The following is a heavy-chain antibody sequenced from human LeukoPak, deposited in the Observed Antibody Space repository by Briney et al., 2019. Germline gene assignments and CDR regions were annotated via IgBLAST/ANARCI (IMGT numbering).Heavy chain of an antibody. Sequence: ASVKVSCKASGYTFTDYYMHWVRQAPGQGLEWMGWINPNSAGTNYAQNFQGRVTMTRDTSINTAYMELTRLRSDDTAVYYCARRYCSSTSCYYFGYWGQGTLVTVSS. CDR1: GYTFTDYY. D-gene: IGHD2-2*01. CDR2: INPNSAGT. CDR3: ARRYCSSTSCYYFGY. V-gene: IGHV1-2*02. J-gene: IGHJ4*02.